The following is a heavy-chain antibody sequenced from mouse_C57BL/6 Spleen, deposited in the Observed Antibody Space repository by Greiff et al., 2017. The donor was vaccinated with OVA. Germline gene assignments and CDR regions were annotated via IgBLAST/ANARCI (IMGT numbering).Heavy chain of an antibody. J-gene: IGHJ1*03. Sequence: EVPLVESGGGLVKPGGSLKLSCAASGFTFSSYAMSWVRQTPEKRLEWVATISDGGSYTYYPDNVKGRFTISRDNAKNNLYLQMSHLKSEDTAMYYCARDPDYYGSSGYFDVWGTGTTVTVSS. D-gene: IGHD1-1*01. CDR1: GFTFSSYA. V-gene: IGHV5-4*01. CDR2: ISDGGSYT. CDR3: ARDPDYYGSSGYFDV.